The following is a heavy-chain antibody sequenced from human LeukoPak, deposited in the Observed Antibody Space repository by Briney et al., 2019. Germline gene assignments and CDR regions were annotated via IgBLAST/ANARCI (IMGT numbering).Heavy chain of an antibody. D-gene: IGHD3-10*01. J-gene: IGHJ4*02. CDR2: IKQDGSEK. CDR3: ARGLWFGELTDY. V-gene: IGHV3-7*01. Sequence: GGSLRLSCAASGFTFSSDWMSWVRQAPGKGLEGVANIKQDGSEKYYVDSVKGRFTISRDNAKNSLYLQMNSLRAEDTAGYYCARGLWFGELTDYWGQGTLVTVSS. CDR1: GFTFSSDW.